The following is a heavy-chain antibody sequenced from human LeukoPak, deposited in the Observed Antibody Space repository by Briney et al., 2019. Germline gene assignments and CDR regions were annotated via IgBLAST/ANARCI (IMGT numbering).Heavy chain of an antibody. CDR1: GFTFSSYA. CDR2: ISGSGGST. V-gene: IGHV3-23*01. Sequence: GGSLRLSCAASGFTFSSYAMSWVRQAPGKGLEWVSAISGSGGSTYYADSVKGRFTISRDNSKNTLYLQMNNLRADDTAVYYCAKDATGFSDFDYWGQGTLVTVSS. D-gene: IGHD3-9*01. CDR3: AKDATGFSDFDY. J-gene: IGHJ4*02.